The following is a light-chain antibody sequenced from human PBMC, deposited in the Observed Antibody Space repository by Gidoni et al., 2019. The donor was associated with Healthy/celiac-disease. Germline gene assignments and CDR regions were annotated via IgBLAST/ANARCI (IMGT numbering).Light chain of an antibody. Sequence: DIQVTQSPPSLSASVGDRVTITCRASQSISSYLNWYQQKPGHAPKRLIYAASSLHSGVPSAFSGSGAGTDFTLTTSSRQPEDFATFYCQQSYSTPYTFGQXTKLDIK. CDR1: QSISSY. V-gene: IGKV1-39*01. CDR3: QQSYSTPYT. CDR2: AAS. J-gene: IGKJ2*01.